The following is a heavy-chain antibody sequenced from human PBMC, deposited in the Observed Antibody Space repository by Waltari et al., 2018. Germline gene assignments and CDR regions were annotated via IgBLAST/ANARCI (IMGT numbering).Heavy chain of an antibody. CDR2: IKQDGSEK. J-gene: IGHJ4*02. D-gene: IGHD6-13*01. V-gene: IGHV3-7*01. Sequence: EVQLVESGGGLVQPGGSLRLSCAASGFTFSSYWMSWVRQAPGKGLGWVANIKQDGSEKYYVDSVKGRFTISRDNTKNSLYLQMNSLRVEDTAVYYCARDRDPSSTYWGQGTLVTVSS. CDR3: ARDRDPSSTY. CDR1: GFTFSSYW.